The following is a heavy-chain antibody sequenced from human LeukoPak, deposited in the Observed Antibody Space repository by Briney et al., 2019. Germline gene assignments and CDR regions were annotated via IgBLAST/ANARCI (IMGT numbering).Heavy chain of an antibody. V-gene: IGHV1-3*01. CDR3: AREDGGYYYYYGMDV. D-gene: IGHD3-10*01. Sequence: GASVKVSCKASGYTFTSYAMHWVRQAPGQRLEWMSWINAGNGNTKYSQKFQGRVTITRDTSASTAYMELSSLRSEDTAVYYCAREDGGYYYYYGMDVWGKGTTVTVSS. CDR2: INAGNGNT. CDR1: GYTFTSYA. J-gene: IGHJ6*04.